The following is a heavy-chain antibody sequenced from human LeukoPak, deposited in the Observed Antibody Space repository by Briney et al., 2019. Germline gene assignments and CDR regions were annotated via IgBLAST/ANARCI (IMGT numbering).Heavy chain of an antibody. Sequence: PSETLSLTCTVSGGSISSGSYYWSWIRQPAGKGLEWIGRIYTSGSTNYNPSLKSRVTISVDTSKNQFSLKLSSVTAADTAVYYCARSCTNGVCYSNFDYWGQGTLVTVSS. V-gene: IGHV4-61*02. J-gene: IGHJ4*02. CDR3: ARSCTNGVCYSNFDY. D-gene: IGHD2-8*01. CDR1: GGSISSGSYY. CDR2: IYTSGST.